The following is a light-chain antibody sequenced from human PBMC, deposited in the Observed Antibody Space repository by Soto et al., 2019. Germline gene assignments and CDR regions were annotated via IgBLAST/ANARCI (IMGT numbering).Light chain of an antibody. V-gene: IGLV2-14*01. J-gene: IGLJ1*01. CDR1: SSDVGGYNY. CDR3: CSYTTSNTRQIV. CDR2: DVT. Sequence: QSALTQPASLTGSPGQSITISCTGTSSDVGGYNYVSWYQQQPGKAPKFMVYDVTNRPSGVSNRFSGSKSGNTASLTISGLQAGDEADYYCCSYTTSNTRQIVFGTGTKVTVL.